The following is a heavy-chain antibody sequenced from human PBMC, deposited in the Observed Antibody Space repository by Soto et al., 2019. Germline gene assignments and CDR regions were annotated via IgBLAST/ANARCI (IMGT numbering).Heavy chain of an antibody. V-gene: IGHV3-30-3*01. D-gene: IGHD4-17*01. CDR3: ASDGDYVIYWYFDL. Sequence: ESVGGVVQPGRSLRLSCAASGFTFSSYAMHWVRQAPGKGLEWVAVISYDGSNKYYADSVKGRFTISRDNSKNTLYLQMNSLRAEDTAVYYCASDGDYVIYWYFDLWGRGTLVTVSS. CDR2: ISYDGSNK. J-gene: IGHJ2*01. CDR1: GFTFSSYA.